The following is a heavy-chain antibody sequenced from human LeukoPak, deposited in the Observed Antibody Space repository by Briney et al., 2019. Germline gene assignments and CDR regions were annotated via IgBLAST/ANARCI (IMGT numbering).Heavy chain of an antibody. V-gene: IGHV4-4*07. CDR3: ARVRCSGGSCPYYYYYYYMDV. CDR2: IYLSGST. D-gene: IGHD2-15*01. CDR1: GGSISSYY. J-gene: IGHJ6*03. Sequence: SETLSLTCTVSGGSISSYYWSWIRQPAGKGLEWIGRIYLSGSTNSNPSLKSRVTMSVDKSKNQFSLKLRFVTAADTAVYYCARVRCSGGSCPYYYYYYYMDVWGKGTTVTVSS.